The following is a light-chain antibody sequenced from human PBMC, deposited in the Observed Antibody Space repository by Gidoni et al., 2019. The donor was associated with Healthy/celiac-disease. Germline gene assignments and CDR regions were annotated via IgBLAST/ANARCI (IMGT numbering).Light chain of an antibody. Sequence: QSALTQPASVSGSPGQSITISCTGTSSDVGGYNYVSWYQQHPGKAPKLMIYDVSKRPTGVSTRFSGSTSGNTASLTISGLQSEDEADYYCSSYTSSSTWVFGTGTKVTVL. J-gene: IGLJ1*01. V-gene: IGLV2-14*03. CDR1: SSDVGGYNY. CDR3: SSYTSSSTWV. CDR2: DVS.